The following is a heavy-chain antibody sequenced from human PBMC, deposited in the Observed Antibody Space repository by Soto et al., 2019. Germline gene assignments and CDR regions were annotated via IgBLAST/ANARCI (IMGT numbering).Heavy chain of an antibody. CDR2: IYYSGST. V-gene: IGHV4-59*01. CDR3: ARDLGVGYYDFWSGYLGYNWFDP. J-gene: IGHJ5*02. D-gene: IGHD3-3*01. Sequence: ASETLSLTCTVSGGSIGSYYWSWIRQPPGKGLEWIGYIYYSGSTNYNPSLKSRVTISVDTSKNQFSLKLSSVTAADTAVYYCARDLGVGYYDFWSGYLGYNWFDPWGQGTLVTVSS. CDR1: GGSIGSYY.